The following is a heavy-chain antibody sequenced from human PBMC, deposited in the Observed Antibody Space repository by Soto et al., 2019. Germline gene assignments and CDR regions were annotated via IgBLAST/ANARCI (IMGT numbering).Heavy chain of an antibody. Sequence: ASVKVSCKTSGYTFSNYCITWVLQAPGQPLEWLGWISLYSDGTNYAQKFQGRVSMTTDTSTTTAYMELRSLRSDDTAVYYCARVVPAAEGWFGPWGQGTLVTVSS. CDR3: ARVVPAAEGWFGP. D-gene: IGHD2-2*01. V-gene: IGHV1-18*01. CDR1: GYTFSNYC. CDR2: ISLYSDGT. J-gene: IGHJ5*02.